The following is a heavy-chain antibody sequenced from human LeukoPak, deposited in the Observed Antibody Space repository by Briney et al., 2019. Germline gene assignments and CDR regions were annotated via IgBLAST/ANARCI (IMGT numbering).Heavy chain of an antibody. CDR2: MNPNSGNT. V-gene: IGHV1-8*01. CDR3: ARGPSRDYGSGSSWFDP. CDR1: GYTFTTYD. Sequence: ASVKVSCRASGYTFTTYDINWVRQVTGQGLEWMGWMNPNSGNTGYAQKIQGRVTMTRNTSINTAYMELSSLRSEDTAVYYCARGPSRDYGSGSSWFDPWGQGTLVTVSS. J-gene: IGHJ5*02. D-gene: IGHD3-10*01.